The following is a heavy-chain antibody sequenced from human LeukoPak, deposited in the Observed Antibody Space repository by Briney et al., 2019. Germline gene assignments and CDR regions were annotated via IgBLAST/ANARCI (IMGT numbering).Heavy chain of an antibody. CDR1: GYSFTSYW. Sequence: GESLKISCKGSGYSFTSYWIGWVRQMPGKGLEWMGIIYPGDSDTRYSASFQGQVTISADKSISTAYLQMSSLKASDTAMYYCARSRLTIDYYYCYMDVWGKGTTVTVSS. D-gene: IGHD5-24*01. CDR2: IYPGDSDT. V-gene: IGHV5-51*01. J-gene: IGHJ6*03. CDR3: ARSRLTIDYYYCYMDV.